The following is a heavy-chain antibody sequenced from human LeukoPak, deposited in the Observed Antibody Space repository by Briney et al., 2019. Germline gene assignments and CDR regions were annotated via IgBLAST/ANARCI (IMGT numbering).Heavy chain of an antibody. J-gene: IGHJ6*03. CDR3: ARDFMVRGDQVNYYYYYMDV. D-gene: IGHD3-10*01. CDR1: GGSISNYY. Sequence: SETLSLTCTVSGGSISNYYWSWIRQPPGKGLGWIGYISDSGTTSYNPSLKNRVTTSLDTSKNQFSLQLRSVTAADTAVYYCARDFMVRGDQVNYYYYYMDVWGTGATITVSS. V-gene: IGHV4-59*01. CDR2: ISDSGTT.